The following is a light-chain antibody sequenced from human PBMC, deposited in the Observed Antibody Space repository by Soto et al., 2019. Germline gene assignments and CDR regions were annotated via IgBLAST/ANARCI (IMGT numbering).Light chain of an antibody. CDR3: QHYINYPYS. CDR1: QSVSSW. Sequence: DIQMTQSPSTLSASVGDSVTITCRASQSVSSWLAWYQQKPGKAPKLLIYKASNLENGVPSRFSGSGSGTQFTLIISSLQPADFATYYCQHYINYPYSFGQGTQLEIK. V-gene: IGKV1-5*03. CDR2: KAS. J-gene: IGKJ2*03.